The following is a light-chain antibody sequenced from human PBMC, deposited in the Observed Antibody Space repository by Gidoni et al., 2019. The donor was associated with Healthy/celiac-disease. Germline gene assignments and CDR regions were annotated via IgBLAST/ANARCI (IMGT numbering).Light chain of an antibody. J-gene: IGKJ1*01. Sequence: EIVMTQSPATLSVSPGERATLPCRASQSVSSNLAWYQQKPGQAPRLLIYGASTRATGIPARFSGSGSGTEFTLTISSLQSEDFAVYYCQQYNNWPPWRTFGQGTKVEIK. CDR2: GAS. CDR3: QQYNNWPPWRT. V-gene: IGKV3-15*01. CDR1: QSVSSN.